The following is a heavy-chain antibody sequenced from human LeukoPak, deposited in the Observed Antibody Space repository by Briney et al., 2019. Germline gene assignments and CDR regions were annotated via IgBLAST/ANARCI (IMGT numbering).Heavy chain of an antibody. V-gene: IGHV4-39*01. CDR1: GGSISSSSYY. Sequence: PSETLSLTCTVSGGSISSSSYYWGWIRQPPGKELEWIGSIYYSGSTYYNPSLKSRVTISVDTSKNQFSLKLSSVTAADTAVYYCARRPLTVVYDAFDIWGQGTMVTVSS. D-gene: IGHD2-8*02. CDR3: ARRPLTVVYDAFDI. CDR2: IYYSGST. J-gene: IGHJ3*02.